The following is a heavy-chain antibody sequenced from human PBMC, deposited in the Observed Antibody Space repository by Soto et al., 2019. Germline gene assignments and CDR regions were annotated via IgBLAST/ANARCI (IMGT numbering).Heavy chain of an antibody. V-gene: IGHV3-7*01. CDR2: IKQDGSEK. J-gene: IGHJ5*02. CDR3: ARGEAIGDDP. D-gene: IGHD3-10*01. Sequence: GGSLRLSCAASGLRFSSYWMTWVRQAPGKGLEWVANIKQDGSEKYYVDSVKGRFTISRDNAKNSLYLQMNNLRVEDTAVYYCARGEAIGDDPWGHGTLVTVSS. CDR1: GLRFSSYW.